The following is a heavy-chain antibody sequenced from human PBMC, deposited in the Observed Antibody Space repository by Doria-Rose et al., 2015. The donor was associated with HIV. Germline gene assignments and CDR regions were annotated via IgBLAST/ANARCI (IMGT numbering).Heavy chain of an antibody. D-gene: IGHD3-3*01. V-gene: IGHV3-9*01. CDR1: GFSFESYA. CDR2: ISWDSSAD. J-gene: IGHJ6*03. Sequence: VQLVQSGGGLVQPGRALRLSCVGSGFSFESYAMHWVRLAPGKGLEWVAGISWDSSADGIAVSVEGRFTISRDNAKKSVYLEMRSLRPEDTAFYYCAKAPIIGPKYYFYMDVWGKGTSVTVSS. CDR3: AKAPIIGPKYYFYMDV.